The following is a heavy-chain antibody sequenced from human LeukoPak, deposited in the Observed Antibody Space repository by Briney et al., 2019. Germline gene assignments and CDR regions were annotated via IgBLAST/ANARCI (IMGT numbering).Heavy chain of an antibody. J-gene: IGHJ4*02. V-gene: IGHV4-34*01. Sequence: SETLSLTCAVYGGSSSGYYWSWIRQPPGKGLEWIGEINHSRSTNYNPSLKSRVTISVDTSKNQFSLKLSSVTAADTAVYYCARASRGYLYYFDYWGQGTLVTVSS. CDR2: INHSRST. CDR1: GGSSSGYY. CDR3: ARASRGYLYYFDY. D-gene: IGHD3-22*01.